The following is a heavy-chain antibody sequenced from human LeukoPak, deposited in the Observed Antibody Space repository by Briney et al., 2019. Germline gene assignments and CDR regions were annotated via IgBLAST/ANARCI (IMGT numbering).Heavy chain of an antibody. CDR1: GGSISSAGYY. J-gene: IGHJ3*02. V-gene: IGHV4-31*03. D-gene: IGHD6-6*01. Sequence: SETLSLTCTVSGGSISSAGYYWSWIRQHPGKGLEWIGYIYYSGSSFYNPSLKSRVTISVDSSKIQFSLEMSAVTAADTAVYYCATSHAASLDAFDIWGQGTLATVSS. CDR2: IYYSGSS. CDR3: ATSHAASLDAFDI.